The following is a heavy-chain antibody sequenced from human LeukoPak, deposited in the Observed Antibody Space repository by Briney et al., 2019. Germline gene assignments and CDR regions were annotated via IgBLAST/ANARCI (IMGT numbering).Heavy chain of an antibody. J-gene: IGHJ5*02. CDR1: GGSISGYY. Sequence: SETLSLTCTVSGGSISGYYLNWIRQPPGKGLEWIRCVYYSGSTNYNPSLTSRVTISLDTSKKQFSLKLSSVTAADTALYYCARGEGVGAPDWFDPWGQGTLVTVSS. V-gene: IGHV4-59*01. CDR2: VYYSGST. D-gene: IGHD1-26*01. CDR3: ARGEGVGAPDWFDP.